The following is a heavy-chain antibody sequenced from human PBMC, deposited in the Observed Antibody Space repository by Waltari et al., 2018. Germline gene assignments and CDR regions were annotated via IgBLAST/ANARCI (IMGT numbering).Heavy chain of an antibody. CDR1: GYSISSGSY. D-gene: IGHD6-13*01. J-gene: IGHJ4*02. Sequence: QVQLQESGPGLVKPSETLSLTCAVSGYSISSGSYWGWIRQPPGKGREWIGSIYHSGSTYYNPSLKSRVTISVDTSKNQFSLKLSSVTAADTAVYYCASGQQLPLGYWGQGTLVTVSS. CDR2: IYHSGST. V-gene: IGHV4-38-2*01. CDR3: ASGQQLPLGY.